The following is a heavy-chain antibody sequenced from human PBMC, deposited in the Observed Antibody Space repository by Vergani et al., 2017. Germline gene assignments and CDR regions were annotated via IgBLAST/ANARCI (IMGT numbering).Heavy chain of an antibody. D-gene: IGHD1-1*01. Sequence: EVELVQSGPEMRKPGESLKISCKGSEYSFGNYWIGWVRQMPGKGLDCMGIIYPADSDTRYSPYFQGQVTISADKSISTAFLQWDSLKASDTALYYCARHTTYTDSWGQGTLVTVSS. CDR1: EYSFGNYW. V-gene: IGHV5-51*01. J-gene: IGHJ4*02. CDR2: IYPADSDT. CDR3: ARHTTYTDS.